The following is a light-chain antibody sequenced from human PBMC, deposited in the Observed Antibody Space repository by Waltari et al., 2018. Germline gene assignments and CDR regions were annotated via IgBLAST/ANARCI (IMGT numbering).Light chain of an antibody. V-gene: IGLV2-23*02. Sequence: QSALTQPASVSGSYGQSITISCTGTSSDVGRYNLFSWYQQHPGKAPKLMIYEVSKRPSGVSNRFSGSKSGNTASLTISGLQAEDEADYYCCSYAGSSTWVFGGGTKLTVL. J-gene: IGLJ3*02. CDR3: CSYAGSSTWV. CDR2: EVS. CDR1: SSDVGRYNL.